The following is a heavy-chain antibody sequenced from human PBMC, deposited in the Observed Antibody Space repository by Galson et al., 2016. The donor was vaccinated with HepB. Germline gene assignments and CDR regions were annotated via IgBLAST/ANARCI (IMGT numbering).Heavy chain of an antibody. CDR1: GFTFSSYW. J-gene: IGHJ4*02. V-gene: IGHV3-7*01. CDR3: ARDVNYGIFDR. CDR2: INQDGSEK. Sequence: SLRLSCAASGFTFSSYWMAWVRQAPGKGLEWVANINQDGSEKNYVDSVKGRFTISRDNAKRSLYLQMNSLRAEDTAMYYCARDVNYGIFDRWGQGTLVTVSS. D-gene: IGHD3-10*01.